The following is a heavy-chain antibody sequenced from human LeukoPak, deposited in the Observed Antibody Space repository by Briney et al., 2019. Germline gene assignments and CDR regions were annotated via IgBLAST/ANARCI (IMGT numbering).Heavy chain of an antibody. CDR3: ARDRVLAGATRSFGY. D-gene: IGHD1-26*01. Sequence: ASVKVSCKASGYTFTGYCMHWVRQAPGQGLEWMGWINPNSGGTNYAQKFQGRVTMTRDTSISTAYMELSRLRSDDTAVYYCARDRVLAGATRSFGYWGQGTLVTVSS. CDR2: INPNSGGT. J-gene: IGHJ4*02. CDR1: GYTFTGYC. V-gene: IGHV1-2*02.